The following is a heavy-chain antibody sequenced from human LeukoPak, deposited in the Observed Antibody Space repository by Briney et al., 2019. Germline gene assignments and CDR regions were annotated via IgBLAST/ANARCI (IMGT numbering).Heavy chain of an antibody. CDR1: GGSFSGYY. J-gene: IGHJ5*02. D-gene: IGHD3-22*01. V-gene: IGHV4-34*01. CDR3: ARGGLNDDSSGYSNWFDP. Sequence: SSETLSLTCAVYGGSFSGYYRSWLRQPPGKGLEWIGEINHSGSTNYNPSLKSRVTISVDTPKNQFSLKLSSVTAADTAVYYCARGGLNDDSSGYSNWFDPWGQGTLVTVSS. CDR2: INHSGST.